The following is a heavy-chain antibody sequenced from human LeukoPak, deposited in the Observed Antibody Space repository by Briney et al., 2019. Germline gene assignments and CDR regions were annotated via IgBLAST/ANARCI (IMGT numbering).Heavy chain of an antibody. J-gene: IGHJ6*02. CDR3: ARYLRPYRHYYYYGMDV. V-gene: IGHV7-4-1*02. Sequence: ASVKVSCKASGYTFTSYAMNWGRQGPGEGLEWVGWINTNTGNPTYAQGFTGRFVFSLDTSVSTAYLQISSLKAEDTAVYYCARYLRPYRHYYYYGMDVWGQGTTVTVSS. D-gene: IGHD2-2*01. CDR2: INTNTGNP. CDR1: GYTFTSYA.